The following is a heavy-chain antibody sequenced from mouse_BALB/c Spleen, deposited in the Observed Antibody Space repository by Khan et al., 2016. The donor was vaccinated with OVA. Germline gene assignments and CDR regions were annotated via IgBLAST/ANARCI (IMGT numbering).Heavy chain of an antibody. D-gene: IGHD1-2*01. CDR3: ASQHYYGYAMDN. CDR1: GYSITSDYA. Sequence: EVELVESGPGLVKPSQSLSLTCTVTGYSITSDYAWNWIRQFPGNKLEWMGYISYSGSTSYNPSLRSRISITRDTSKNQFFLQLNSVTTEDTATFYYASQHYYGYAMDNWGKGTSVTVSS. V-gene: IGHV3-2*02. J-gene: IGHJ4*01. CDR2: ISYSGST.